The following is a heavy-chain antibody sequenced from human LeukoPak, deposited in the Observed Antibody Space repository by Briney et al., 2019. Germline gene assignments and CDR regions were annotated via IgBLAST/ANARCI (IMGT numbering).Heavy chain of an antibody. D-gene: IGHD1-26*01. V-gene: IGHV3-21*04. CDR2: ISGSSSDT. J-gene: IGHJ3*02. Sequence: PGGSLRLSCETSGVTFSKYNMNWVRLAPGKGLEWVSSISGSSSDTYYADSVRGRFTISRDNAKNALYLQMNSLRAEDTAVYYCAKQRSGSYRRQKSENDAFDIWGQGTMVTVSS. CDR3: AKQRSGSYRRQKSENDAFDI. CDR1: GVTFSKYN.